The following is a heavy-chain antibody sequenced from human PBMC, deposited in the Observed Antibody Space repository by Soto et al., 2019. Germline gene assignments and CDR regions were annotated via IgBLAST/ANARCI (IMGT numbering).Heavy chain of an antibody. Sequence: QITLNESGPTLVKPTQTLTLTCTFSGFSLTTSGVGVGWIRQSPGKAPEWLALIYWDDDKRYSPSLKSRLTITKDTSKNQVVLTMDNLDPADTATYYCAHRVLRTVFGLVTTTAIYFDFWGQGTPVAVSS. CDR3: AHRVLRTVFGLVTTTAIYFDF. J-gene: IGHJ4*02. CDR1: GFSLTTSGVG. D-gene: IGHD3-3*01. V-gene: IGHV2-5*02. CDR2: IYWDDDK.